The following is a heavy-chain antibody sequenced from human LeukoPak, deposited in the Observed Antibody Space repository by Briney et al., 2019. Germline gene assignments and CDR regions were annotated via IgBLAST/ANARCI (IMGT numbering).Heavy chain of an antibody. Sequence: GGSLRLSCAASGFTFSTYSMHWVRQAPGKGLEWVAVISYVGSNKYYADSVKGRFTISRDNSKNTLYLQMNSLRAEDTAVYYCARDTGTYWGQGTLVTVSS. CDR2: ISYVGSNK. D-gene: IGHD1-1*01. CDR3: ARDTGTY. V-gene: IGHV3-30-3*01. CDR1: GFTFSTYS. J-gene: IGHJ4*02.